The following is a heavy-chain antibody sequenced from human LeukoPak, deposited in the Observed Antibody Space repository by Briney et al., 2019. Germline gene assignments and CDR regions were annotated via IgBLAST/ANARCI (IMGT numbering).Heavy chain of an antibody. J-gene: IGHJ4*02. CDR2: INPNSGGT. V-gene: IGHV1-2*04. CDR3: ARDHRSVRRRYTYGYNY. D-gene: IGHD5-18*01. CDR1: GYTFTDYY. Sequence: GASVKVSCKASGYTFTDYYMHWVRQAPGQGLEWMGWINPNSGGTNYAQKFQGWVTMTRDTSISTAYMELSRLRSDDTAVYYCARDHRSVRRRYTYGYNYWGQGTLVTVSS.